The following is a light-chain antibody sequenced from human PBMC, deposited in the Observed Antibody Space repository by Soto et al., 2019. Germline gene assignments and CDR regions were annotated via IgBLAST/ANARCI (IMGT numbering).Light chain of an antibody. CDR3: HQYDNSPLT. V-gene: IGKV3-20*01. Sequence: EIVLTQSPGTLSLSPGERATLSCRASQSVRSGYFAWYQQKPGQAPRLLIVGASSRATGLPDRFSGGGSGTDFTLTLSRLEPEDFALYYCHQYDNSPLTFGGGTKVEIK. CDR2: GAS. CDR1: QSVRSGY. J-gene: IGKJ4*01.